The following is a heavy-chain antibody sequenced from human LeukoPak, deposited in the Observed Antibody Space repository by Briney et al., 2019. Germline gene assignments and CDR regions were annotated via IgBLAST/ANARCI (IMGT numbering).Heavy chain of an antibody. Sequence: GGSLRLSCAASGFTFSSYWMHWVRQAPGKGLVWVSRINSDGSSTSYADSVKGRFTISRDNAKNTLYLQMNSLRAEDTAVYYCARELNCGDYRAEYFQHWGQGTLVTVSS. J-gene: IGHJ1*01. CDR1: GFTFSSYW. CDR2: INSDGSST. V-gene: IGHV3-74*01. CDR3: ARELNCGDYRAEYFQH. D-gene: IGHD4-17*01.